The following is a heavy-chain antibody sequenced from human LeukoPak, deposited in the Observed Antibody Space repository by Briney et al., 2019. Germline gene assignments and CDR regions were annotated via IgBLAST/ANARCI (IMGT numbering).Heavy chain of an antibody. CDR2: IYYSGST. Sequence: SETLSLTCTVSGGSISSYYWSWIRQPPGKGLEWIGYIYYSGSTNYNPSLKSRVTISVDTSKNQFSLKLSSVTAADTAVYYCASGTDIVHPDDYYYYMDVWGKGTTVTVSS. J-gene: IGHJ6*03. CDR1: GGSISSYY. V-gene: IGHV4-59*01. D-gene: IGHD2-8*01. CDR3: ASGTDIVHPDDYYYYMDV.